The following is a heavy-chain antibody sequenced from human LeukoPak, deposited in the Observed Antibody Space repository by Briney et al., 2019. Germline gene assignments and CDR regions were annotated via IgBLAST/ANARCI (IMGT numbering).Heavy chain of an antibody. J-gene: IGHJ6*02. CDR2: INPNSGGT. V-gene: IGHV1-2*06. D-gene: IGHD3-3*01. Sequence: ASVKVSCKTSGYTFNYYGITWVRQAPGQGLEWMGRINPNSGGTNYAQKFQGRVTMTRDTSISTAYMELSRLRSDDTAVYYCARDTIFGVVIENYYYYGMDVWGQGTTVTVSS. CDR3: ARDTIFGVVIENYYYYGMDV. CDR1: GYTFNYYG.